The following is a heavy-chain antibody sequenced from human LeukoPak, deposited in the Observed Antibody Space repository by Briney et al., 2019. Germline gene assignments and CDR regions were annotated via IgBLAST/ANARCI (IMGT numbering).Heavy chain of an antibody. J-gene: IGHJ3*02. CDR3: AKDPMGIGPAFDI. CDR2: INTDGTNT. V-gene: IGHV3-74*01. D-gene: IGHD7-27*01. CDR1: GFTFTNYW. Sequence: GGSLRLSCAASGFTFTNYWMHWVRQAPGKGLVWVSRINTDGTNTTYADSVKGRFTISRDNAENTLYLQMDSLRADDTAVYYCAKDPMGIGPAFDIWGQGTMVTVSS.